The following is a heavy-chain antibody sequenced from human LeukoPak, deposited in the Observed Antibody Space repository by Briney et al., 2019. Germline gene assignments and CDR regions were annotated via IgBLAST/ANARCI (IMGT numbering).Heavy chain of an antibody. CDR2: ISGSGGST. D-gene: IGHD1-1*01. CDR1: GFTFSSYA. V-gene: IGHV3-23*01. J-gene: IGHJ3*02. CDR3: AKSLLTTATGTGRAFDI. Sequence: PGGSLRLSCAASGFTFSSYAMSWVRQAPGKGLEWVSAISGSGGSTYYADSVKGRFTISRDNSKNALFLQMNSLSAEDTAVYYCAKSLLTTATGTGRAFDIWGQGTMVTVSA.